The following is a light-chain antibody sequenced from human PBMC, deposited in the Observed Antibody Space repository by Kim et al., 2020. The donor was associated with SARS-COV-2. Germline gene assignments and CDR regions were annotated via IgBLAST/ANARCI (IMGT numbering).Light chain of an antibody. Sequence: YPGERAALCCRASQSVSSNYLAWYQQKPGQAPRLLIYGASSRATGIPDRFSGSGSGTDFTLTITRLEPEDFAVYYCQQYSSSPATFGQGTKVDIK. CDR1: QSVSSNY. J-gene: IGKJ1*01. CDR3: QQYSSSPAT. CDR2: GAS. V-gene: IGKV3-20*01.